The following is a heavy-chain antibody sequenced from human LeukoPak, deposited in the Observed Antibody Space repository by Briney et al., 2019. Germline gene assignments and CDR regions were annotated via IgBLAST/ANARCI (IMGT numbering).Heavy chain of an antibody. J-gene: IGHJ3*02. D-gene: IGHD4-23*01. CDR2: ITGTGATT. CDR1: GFTFSSYA. Sequence: GGSLRLSCTASGFTFSSYAMSWVRQAPGKGLEWVSAITGTGATTYYADSVKGRFTISRDNSKNTLYLQMNSLRAEDTAVYYCAKRGADSGGNSALVAFDIWAQGTMVTVSS. CDR3: AKRGADSGGNSALVAFDI. V-gene: IGHV3-23*01.